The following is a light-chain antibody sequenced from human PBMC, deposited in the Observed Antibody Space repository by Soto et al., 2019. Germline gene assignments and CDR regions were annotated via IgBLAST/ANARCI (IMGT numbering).Light chain of an antibody. CDR2: KAS. J-gene: IGKJ1*01. V-gene: IGKV1-5*03. CDR1: QTISSW. Sequence: DIQITHSPSTLSGSVGDRVTITCRASQTISSWLAWYQQKPGKAPKLLIYKASTLKSGVPSRFSGSGSGTEFTLTISSLQPDDFATYYCQQSYSSPWTFGQGTKVDI. CDR3: QQSYSSPWT.